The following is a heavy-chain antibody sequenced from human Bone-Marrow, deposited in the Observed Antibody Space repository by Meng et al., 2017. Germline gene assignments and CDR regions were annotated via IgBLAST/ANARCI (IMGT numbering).Heavy chain of an antibody. Sequence: SETLSLTCAVYGGSFSGYYWSWIRQPPGKGLEWIGEINHSGSTNYNPSLKSRVTISVDTSKNQFSLKLSSVTAADTAVYYCAGVYDSSGLDDDAFDIWGQGTMVTVSS. J-gene: IGHJ3*02. CDR2: INHSGST. CDR3: AGVYDSSGLDDDAFDI. CDR1: GGSFSGYY. V-gene: IGHV4-34*01. D-gene: IGHD3-22*01.